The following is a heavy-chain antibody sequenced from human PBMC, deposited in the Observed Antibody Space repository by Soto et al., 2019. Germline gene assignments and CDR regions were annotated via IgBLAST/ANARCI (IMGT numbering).Heavy chain of an antibody. D-gene: IGHD3-22*01. CDR1: VFTFSSYS. CDR2: ISRSSSTT. J-gene: IGHJ4*02. Sequence: PGGSLRLSCAASVFTFSSYSMDWVRQAPGKGLEWVSYISRSSSTTYYADSVKGRFTISRDNAKNSLYLQMNSLRDEDTALYYCASSSDYYDSSGYHVLYFDYWGQGNMVTVSS. CDR3: ASSSDYYDSSGYHVLYFDY. V-gene: IGHV3-48*02.